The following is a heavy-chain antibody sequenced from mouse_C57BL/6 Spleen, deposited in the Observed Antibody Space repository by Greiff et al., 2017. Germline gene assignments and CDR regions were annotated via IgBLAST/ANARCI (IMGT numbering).Heavy chain of an antibody. CDR1: GYTFTSYW. V-gene: IGHV1-69*01. D-gene: IGHD4-1*01. Sequence: QVHVQQPGAELVMPGASVKLSCKASGYTFTSYWMHWVKQRPGQGLEWIGEIDPSDGYTNYNPKFKGKSTLTADKSSSTAYMQLSSLTSEDSAVYYCARWDVADYWGQGTTVTVAS. J-gene: IGHJ2*01. CDR3: ARWDVADY. CDR2: IDPSDGYT.